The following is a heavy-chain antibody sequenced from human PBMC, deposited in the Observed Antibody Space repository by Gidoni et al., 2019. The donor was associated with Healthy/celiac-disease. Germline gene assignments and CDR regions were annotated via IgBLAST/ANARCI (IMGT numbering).Heavy chain of an antibody. J-gene: IGHJ4*02. CDR2: IYYSGST. Sequence: QVQLQESGPGLVKPSETLSLTCTVSGGSISSYYWSWIRQPPGKGLEWIGYIYYSGSTNYNPSLKSRVTISVDTSKNQFSLKLSSVTAADTAVYYCARLRCSSTSCRYYFDYWGQGTLVTVSS. V-gene: IGHV4-59*08. CDR3: ARLRCSSTSCRYYFDY. D-gene: IGHD2-2*01. CDR1: GGSISSYY.